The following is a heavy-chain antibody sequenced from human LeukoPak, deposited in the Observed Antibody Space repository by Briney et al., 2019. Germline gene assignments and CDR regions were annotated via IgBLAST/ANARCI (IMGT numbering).Heavy chain of an antibody. J-gene: IGHJ4*02. CDR2: IRYDGSNK. Sequence: GGSLRLSCAASGFTFSSYGMHWVRQAPGKGLEWVAFIRYDGSNKYYADSVKGRLTISRDNSKNTLYLQMNSLRAEDTAVYYCARPAGYSNSDNLDYWGQGTLVTVSS. V-gene: IGHV3-30*02. CDR1: GFTFSSYG. CDR3: ARPAGYSNSDNLDY. D-gene: IGHD4-11*01.